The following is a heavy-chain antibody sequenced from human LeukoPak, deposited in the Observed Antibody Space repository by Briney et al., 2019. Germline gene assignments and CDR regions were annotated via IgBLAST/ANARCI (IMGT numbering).Heavy chain of an antibody. J-gene: IGHJ5*02. CDR1: GGSISSYY. CDR2: IYYSGST. CDR3: ARLGYCSGGSCPPSPWFDP. D-gene: IGHD2-15*01. V-gene: IGHV4-59*08. Sequence: SETLSLTCTVSGGSISSYYWSWIRQPPGKGLEWIGYIYYSGSTNYNPSLKSRVTISVDTSKNQFSLKLSSVTAADTAVYYCARLGYCSGGSCPPSPWFDPWGQGTLVTVSS.